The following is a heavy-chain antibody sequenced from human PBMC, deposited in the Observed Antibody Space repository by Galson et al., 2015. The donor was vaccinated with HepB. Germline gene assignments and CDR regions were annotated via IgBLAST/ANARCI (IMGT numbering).Heavy chain of an antibody. CDR3: ARLGVPEPRWYYYYMDV. J-gene: IGHJ6*03. CDR1: GYSFTSYW. Sequence: QSGAEVKKPGESLRISCKGSGYSFTSYWISWVRQMPGKGLEWMGRIDPSDSYTNYSPSFQGHVTISADKSISTAYLQWSSLKASDTAMYYCARLGVPEPRWYYYYMDVWGKGTTVTVSS. CDR2: IDPSDSYT. V-gene: IGHV5-10-1*01. D-gene: IGHD2-2*01.